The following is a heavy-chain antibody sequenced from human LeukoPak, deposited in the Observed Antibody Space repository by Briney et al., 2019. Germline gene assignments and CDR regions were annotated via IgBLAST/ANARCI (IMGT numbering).Heavy chain of an antibody. V-gene: IGHV3-23*01. D-gene: IGHD3-3*01. Sequence: GGSLRLSCAASGFTFSDYYMSWIRQAPGKGLEWVSIINDRGDSTYYADSVKGRFAISRDNSKNTLYLQMNSLRVEDTAIHYCARLEYDFRSAYTLWGQGTLVTVSS. J-gene: IGHJ4*02. CDR1: GFTFSDYY. CDR3: ARLEYDFRSAYTL. CDR2: INDRGDST.